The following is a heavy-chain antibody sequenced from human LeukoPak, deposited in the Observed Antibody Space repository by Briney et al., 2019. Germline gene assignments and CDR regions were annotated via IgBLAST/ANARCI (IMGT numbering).Heavy chain of an antibody. CDR1: GYTFTSYG. CDR3: ARTPFLWVGELLRFDY. Sequence: GASVKLSCKASGYTFTSYGNSWVRQAPGQGLEWMGWNSAYNGNTNYAQKLQGRVTMTTDTSTSTAYMELRSLRSDDTAVNYCARTPFLWVGELLRFDYWGQGTLVTVSS. V-gene: IGHV1-18*01. D-gene: IGHD3-10*01. CDR2: NSAYNGNT. J-gene: IGHJ4*02.